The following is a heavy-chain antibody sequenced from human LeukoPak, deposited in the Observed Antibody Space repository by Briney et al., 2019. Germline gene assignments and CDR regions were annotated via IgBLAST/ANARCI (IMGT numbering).Heavy chain of an antibody. D-gene: IGHD3-10*01. Sequence: GESLKISCKGSGYSFTSYWIGWVRQMPGKGLEWMGIIYPGDSDTRYSPSFQGQVTISADKSISTAYLQWGSLKASDTAMYYCARPGITMVRGVIITESYYYYGMDVWGQGTTVTVSS. V-gene: IGHV5-51*01. CDR2: IYPGDSDT. CDR3: ARPGITMVRGVIITESYYYYGMDV. CDR1: GYSFTSYW. J-gene: IGHJ6*02.